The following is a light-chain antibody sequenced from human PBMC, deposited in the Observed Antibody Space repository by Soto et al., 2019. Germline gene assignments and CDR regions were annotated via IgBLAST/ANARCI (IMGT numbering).Light chain of an antibody. J-gene: IGLJ1*01. CDR1: SSDVGAYNY. CDR3: SSFTTSRIYV. Sequence: ALTQPASVSGSPGQSITISCTGTSSDVGAYNYVSWYQQHPGKAPRLMIYEVSNRPSGVSNRFSGSKSGNTASLTISGLQAEDEADYSCSSFTTSRIYVFGSGTKLTVL. CDR2: EVS. V-gene: IGLV2-14*03.